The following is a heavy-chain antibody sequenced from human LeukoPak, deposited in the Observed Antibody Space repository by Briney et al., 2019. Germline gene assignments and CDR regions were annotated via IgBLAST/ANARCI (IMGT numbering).Heavy chain of an antibody. Sequence: SETLSLTCTVSGGSISSSSYYWGWIRQPPGKGLEWIGSIYYSGSTYYNPSLKSRVTISVDTSKNQFSLKLSSVTAADTAVYYCARDPDIVVVPAAIGFDYWGQGTLVTVSS. V-gene: IGHV4-39*07. CDR1: GGSISSSSYY. D-gene: IGHD2-2*01. CDR2: IYYSGST. CDR3: ARDPDIVVVPAAIGFDY. J-gene: IGHJ4*02.